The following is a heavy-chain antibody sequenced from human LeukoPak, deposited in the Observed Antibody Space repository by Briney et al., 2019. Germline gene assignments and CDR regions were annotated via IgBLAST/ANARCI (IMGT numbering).Heavy chain of an antibody. D-gene: IGHD3-3*01. CDR1: GFTFSSYA. J-gene: IGHJ4*02. Sequence: PGGSLRLSCAASGFTFSSYALSWVRQAPGKGLEWVSAISGSGGSTYYADSVKGRFTISRDNSKNTLYLQMNSLRAEDTAVYYCAKAFWSGSIYYFDYWGQGTLVTVSS. CDR2: ISGSGGST. CDR3: AKAFWSGSIYYFDY. V-gene: IGHV3-23*01.